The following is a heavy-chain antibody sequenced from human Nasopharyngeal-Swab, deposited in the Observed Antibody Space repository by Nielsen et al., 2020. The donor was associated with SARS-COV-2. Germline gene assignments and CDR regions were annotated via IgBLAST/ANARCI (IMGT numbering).Heavy chain of an antibody. V-gene: IGHV3-30*18. CDR1: GFTFSSYG. Sequence: GESLKISCAASGFTFSSYGMHWVRQAPGKGLEWVAVISYDGSNKYYADSVKGRFTISRDSSKNTLYLQMNSLRAEDTAVYYCAKDPYYDFWSGYYGGIDYWGQGTLVTVSS. CDR2: ISYDGSNK. D-gene: IGHD3-3*01. CDR3: AKDPYYDFWSGYYGGIDY. J-gene: IGHJ4*02.